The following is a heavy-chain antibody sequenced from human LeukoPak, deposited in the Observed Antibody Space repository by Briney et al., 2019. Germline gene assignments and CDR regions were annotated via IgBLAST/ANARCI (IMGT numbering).Heavy chain of an antibody. Sequence: PGGSLRLSCAASGFTFSSYSMNWVRQAPGKGLEWVSSISSSSSYIYYADSVKGRFTISRDNAKNSLYLQMNSLRAEDTAVYYCAKDLSFSSGNDYWGQGTLVTVSS. D-gene: IGHD3-22*01. CDR3: AKDLSFSSGNDY. V-gene: IGHV3-21*01. CDR1: GFTFSSYS. J-gene: IGHJ4*02. CDR2: ISSSSSYI.